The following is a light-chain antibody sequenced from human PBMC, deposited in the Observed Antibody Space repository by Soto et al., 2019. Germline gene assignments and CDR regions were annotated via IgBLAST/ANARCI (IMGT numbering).Light chain of an antibody. CDR1: SSNIGSNY. Sequence: QLVLTQPPSASGTPGQRVTISCSGSSSNIGSNYVYWYQQLPGTAPKLLIYRNNQRPSGVPDRFSGSKSDTSASLAISGLRSEDEADYYCAAWDDSLSGPVFGGGTQLTVL. CDR3: AAWDDSLSGPV. CDR2: RNN. V-gene: IGLV1-47*01. J-gene: IGLJ7*01.